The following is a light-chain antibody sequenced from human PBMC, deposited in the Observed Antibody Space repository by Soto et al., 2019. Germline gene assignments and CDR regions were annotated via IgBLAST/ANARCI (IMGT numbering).Light chain of an antibody. CDR2: AAS. V-gene: IGKV1-39*01. CDR1: QSISSY. Sequence: DIQMSQSPSSLSASVGDRVTITCRASQSISSYLNWYQQKPGKAPKLLIYAASSLQSGVPLRFRGSGSGTEFTLTISSLQPDDVATYYCQQYNNFRWTFGQGTKVDIK. J-gene: IGKJ1*01. CDR3: QQYNNFRWT.